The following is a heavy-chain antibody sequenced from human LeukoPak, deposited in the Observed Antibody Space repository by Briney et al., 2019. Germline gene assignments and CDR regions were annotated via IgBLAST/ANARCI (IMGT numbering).Heavy chain of an antibody. CDR3: ARVARVITGTLKTSGVYWYFDL. CDR2: IYSGGST. D-gene: IGHD1-7*01. J-gene: IGHJ2*01. CDR1: GFTVSSNY. Sequence: GGYMRLSCAASGFTVSSNYMSWGRQAPGKGLEWVSVIYSGGSTYYADSVKGRFTISRHNSKNTLYLQMNSLRAEDTAVYYCARVARVITGTLKTSGVYWYFDLWVRRILVTVSS. V-gene: IGHV3-53*04.